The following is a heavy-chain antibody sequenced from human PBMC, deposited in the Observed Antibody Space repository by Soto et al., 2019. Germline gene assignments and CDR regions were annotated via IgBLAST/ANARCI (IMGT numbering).Heavy chain of an antibody. D-gene: IGHD3-10*01. Sequence: GGFLRLSCAASGFTVSNNYLNWVRQAPGKGLEWVSIIYSGGSTYYADSVKGRFTISRDNSKNTLYLQMNSLRPEDTAVYYCLLTYYFGSGSPWGQGTLVTVSS. J-gene: IGHJ5*02. CDR1: GFTVSNNY. CDR2: IYSGGST. CDR3: LLTYYFGSGSP. V-gene: IGHV3-66*01.